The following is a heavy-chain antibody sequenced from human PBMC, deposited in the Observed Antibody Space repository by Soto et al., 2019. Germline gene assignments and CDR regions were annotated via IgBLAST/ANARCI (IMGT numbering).Heavy chain of an antibody. D-gene: IGHD3-10*01. J-gene: IGHJ6*03. CDR1: GGSISSYY. Sequence: PSETLSLTCTVSGGSISSYYWSWIRQPPGKGLEWIGYIYYSGSTNYNPSLKSRVIISVDTSKNQFSLKLSSVTAADTAVYYCARYMVRGVLRYMDVWGKGTTVTVSS. CDR3: ARYMVRGVLRYMDV. CDR2: IYYSGST. V-gene: IGHV4-59*08.